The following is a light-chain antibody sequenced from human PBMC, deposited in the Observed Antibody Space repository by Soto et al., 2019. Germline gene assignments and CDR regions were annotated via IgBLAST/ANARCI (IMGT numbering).Light chain of an antibody. CDR1: HSASTN. CDR3: QQYNDGPIT. J-gene: IGKJ5*01. V-gene: IGKV3D-15*01. CDR2: GAS. Sequence: EIVMTHPPAPLSVSPRPTTTLSFTASHSASTNLAWCQQKPGQAPRLLIYGASTRATGIPARFSASGFGTEFTLTINSPQSEDLAVYYCQQYNDGPITFGQGTRLEIK.